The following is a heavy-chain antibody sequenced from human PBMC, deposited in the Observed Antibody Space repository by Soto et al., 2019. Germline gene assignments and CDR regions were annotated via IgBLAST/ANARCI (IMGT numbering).Heavy chain of an antibody. V-gene: IGHV1-46*03. CDR1: GYTFTNYY. D-gene: IGHD3-10*01. CDR3: ARGGDSGTYTFDY. Sequence: QVQLVQSGAEVKKPGASVKISCKSSGYTFTNYYIHWVRQAPGQGLEWMGIINPSGGSRSYAQKFQGRPTMTMETSTNTVYMDLSSLRSADTAVYYCARGGDSGTYTFDYWGQGTLVTVSS. CDR2: INPSGGSR. J-gene: IGHJ4*02.